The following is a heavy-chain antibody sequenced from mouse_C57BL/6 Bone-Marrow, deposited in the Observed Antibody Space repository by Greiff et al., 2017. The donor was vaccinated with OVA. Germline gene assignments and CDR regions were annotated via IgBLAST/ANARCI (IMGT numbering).Heavy chain of an antibody. CDR2: IDPSDSYT. J-gene: IGHJ3*01. CDR3: ARDGYDWFAY. V-gene: IGHV1-69*01. D-gene: IGHD2-2*01. CDR1: GYTFTSYW. Sequence: QVQLQQSGAELVMPGASVKLSCKASGYTFTSYWMHWVKQRPGQGLEWIGEIDPSDSYTNYNQKFKGKSTLTVDKSSSTAYMQLSSLTSEDSAVYYCARDGYDWFAYWGQGTLVTVSA.